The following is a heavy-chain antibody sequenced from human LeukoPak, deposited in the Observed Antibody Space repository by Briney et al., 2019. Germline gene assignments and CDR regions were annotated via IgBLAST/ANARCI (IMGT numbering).Heavy chain of an antibody. D-gene: IGHD3-10*01. CDR2: IYYSGST. CDR3: ARTYGSGIAWYFDL. J-gene: IGHJ2*01. Sequence: PSETLSLTCTVSGGSISSSSYYWGWIRQPPGKGLEWIGSIYYSGSTYYNPSLKSRVTISVDTSKNQFSLKLSSVTAADTAVYYCARTYGSGIAWYFDLWGRGTLVTVSS. V-gene: IGHV4-39*07. CDR1: GGSISSSSYY.